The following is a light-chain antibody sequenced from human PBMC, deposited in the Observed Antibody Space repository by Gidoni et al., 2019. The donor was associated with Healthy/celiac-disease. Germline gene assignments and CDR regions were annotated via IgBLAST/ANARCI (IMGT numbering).Light chain of an antibody. J-gene: IGKJ3*01. CDR1: QGISNY. V-gene: IGKV1-27*01. CDR3: QKDNSAPFT. Sequence: DFQLTQSPSSLSASVGDRVTTPCRESQGISNYLAWYQQKPGKVPKLLLYAGSTLQSGVPARFSGSGSGTDFTLNISSLQPEDVATYYCQKDNSAPFTFGHXTKVDIK. CDR2: AGS.